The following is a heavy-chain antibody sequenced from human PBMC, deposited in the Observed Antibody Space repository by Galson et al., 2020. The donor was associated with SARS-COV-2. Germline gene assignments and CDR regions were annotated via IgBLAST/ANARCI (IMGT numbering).Heavy chain of an antibody. CDR2: IKSKNDGGTI. CDR3: ATGGLDY. V-gene: IGHV3-15*01. CDR1: GFTFSDAW. J-gene: IGHJ4*01. D-gene: IGHD3-16*01. Sequence: GGSLRLSCAASGFTFSDAWLNWVRQAPGKGLEWVARIKSKNDGGTIHYPAPVKGRFIISRDDSKNMFFLQMNNVKTEDTAVYYCATGGLDYWGRGTLFTVSS.